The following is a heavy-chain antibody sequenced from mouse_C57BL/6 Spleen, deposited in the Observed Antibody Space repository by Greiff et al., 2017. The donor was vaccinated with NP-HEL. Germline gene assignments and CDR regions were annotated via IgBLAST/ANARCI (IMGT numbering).Heavy chain of an antibody. J-gene: IGHJ1*03. D-gene: IGHD2-4*01. CDR3: ARGVYYDYERWYFDV. Sequence: VQLQQPGAELVRPGSSVKLSCKASGYTFTSYWMDWVKQRPGQGLEWIGNIYPSDSETHYNQKFKDKATLTVDKSSSTAYMQLSSLTSEDSAVYYCARGVYYDYERWYFDVWGTGTTVTVSS. CDR1: GYTFTSYW. CDR2: IYPSDSET. V-gene: IGHV1-61*01.